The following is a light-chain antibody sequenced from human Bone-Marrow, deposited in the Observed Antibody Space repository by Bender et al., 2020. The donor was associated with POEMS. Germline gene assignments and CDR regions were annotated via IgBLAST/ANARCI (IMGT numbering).Light chain of an antibody. Sequence: QSALAQPPSVSASPGQSVTISCTGGHNDVGSYNYISWYQQHPGKAPNLIIFEVTNRPSGISDRFSGSKSGNTASLTISGLQSEDDAVYYCSSYTDSSTQVFGGGTKVTVL. CDR3: SSYTDSSTQV. CDR2: EVT. CDR1: HNDVGSYNY. J-gene: IGLJ3*02. V-gene: IGLV2-14*03.